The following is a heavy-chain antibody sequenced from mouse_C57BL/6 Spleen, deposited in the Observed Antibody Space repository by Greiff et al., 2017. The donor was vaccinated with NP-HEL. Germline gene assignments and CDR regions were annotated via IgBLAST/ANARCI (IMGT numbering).Heavy chain of an antibody. D-gene: IGHD3-2*02. Sequence: VQLQQSGAELMKPGASVKLSCKATGYTFTGYWIEWVKQRPGHGLEWIGEILTGSGSTNYNEKFKGKATFTADTSSNTAYMQLSSLTTEDSAIYYCASDSSGPYLDSWGQGTTLTVSS. CDR1: GYTFTGYW. CDR3: ASDSSGPYLDS. J-gene: IGHJ2*01. V-gene: IGHV1-9*01. CDR2: ILTGSGST.